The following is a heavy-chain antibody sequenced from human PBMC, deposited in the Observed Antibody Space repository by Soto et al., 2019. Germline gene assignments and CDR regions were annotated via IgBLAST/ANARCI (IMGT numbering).Heavy chain of an antibody. V-gene: IGHV3-30*18. D-gene: IGHD1-1*01. Sequence: QVQLVESGGGVVQPGRSLRLSCAASGFTFSSYGMHWVRQAPGKGLEWVTVRSYDGNVAYYADAVKGRFTISRDNSKNPLYLPMNSLRTEDTAMYYCAKEGAITNWYFDYWGQGTLVTVSS. J-gene: IGHJ4*02. CDR2: RSYDGNVA. CDR3: AKEGAITNWYFDY. CDR1: GFTFSSYG.